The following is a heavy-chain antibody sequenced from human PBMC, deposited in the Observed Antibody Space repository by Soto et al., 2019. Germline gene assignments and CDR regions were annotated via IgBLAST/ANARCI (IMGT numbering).Heavy chain of an antibody. CDR3: AKASTDILTGLTHGGLDY. D-gene: IGHD3-9*01. CDR2: ISWNSGSI. Sequence: PGGSLRLSCAASGFTFDDYAMHWVRQAPGKGLEWVSGISWNSGSIGYADSVKGRFTISRDNAKNSLYLQMNSLRAEDTALYYCAKASTDILTGLTHGGLDYWGQGTLVTVSS. CDR1: GFTFDDYA. J-gene: IGHJ4*02. V-gene: IGHV3-9*01.